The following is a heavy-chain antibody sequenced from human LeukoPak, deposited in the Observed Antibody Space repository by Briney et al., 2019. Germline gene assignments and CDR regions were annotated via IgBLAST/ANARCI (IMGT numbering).Heavy chain of an antibody. CDR2: ISSGGTRT. V-gene: IGHV3-74*01. CDR1: GFTFGQFW. Sequence: GGSLRLSCAASGFTFGQFWMHWVRQAPGKGLVWVSRISSGGTRTTYGDSVKGRFTISRDNAKNTLYLQMNSLRAEDTAVYFCARSNSYAFDIWGQGTMITVSS. J-gene: IGHJ3*02. CDR3: ARSNSYAFDI.